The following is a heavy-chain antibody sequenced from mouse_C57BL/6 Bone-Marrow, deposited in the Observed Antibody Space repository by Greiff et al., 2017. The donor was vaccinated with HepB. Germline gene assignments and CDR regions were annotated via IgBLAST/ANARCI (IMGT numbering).Heavy chain of an antibody. J-gene: IGHJ3*01. D-gene: IGHD2-1*01. Sequence: DVKLVESGGGLVKPGGSLKLSCAASGFTFSSYAMSWVRQTPEKRLEWVATISDGGSYTYYPDNVKGRFTISRDNAKNNLYLQMSHLKSEDTAMYYCASYYGNSAWFAYWGQGTLVTVSA. V-gene: IGHV5-4*03. CDR3: ASYYGNSAWFAY. CDR1: GFTFSSYA. CDR2: ISDGGSYT.